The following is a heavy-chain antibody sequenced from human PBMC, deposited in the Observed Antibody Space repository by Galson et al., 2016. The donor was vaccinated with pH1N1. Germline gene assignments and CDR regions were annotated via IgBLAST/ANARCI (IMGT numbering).Heavy chain of an antibody. Sequence: SLRLSCAASGFPFSDYWMHWVRQAPGKGLVWVARIDNDGRGTSHADSVRGRFAISRDNAENMLYLQMNSLRNDDTAVYYCARNWWGIDYWGQGALVTVSS. CDR3: ARNWWGIDY. CDR1: GFPFSDYW. D-gene: IGHD2-15*01. J-gene: IGHJ4*02. CDR2: IDNDGRGT. V-gene: IGHV3-74*01.